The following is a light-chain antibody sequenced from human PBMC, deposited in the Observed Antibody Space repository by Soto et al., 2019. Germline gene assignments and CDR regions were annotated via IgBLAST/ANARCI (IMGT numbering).Light chain of an antibody. CDR1: QSVETN. J-gene: IGKJ4*01. CDR2: GAS. Sequence: EIVMTQSPATLSVSPGEGATLSCRASQSVETNLAWYQQKPGQVPRLLIYGASTRATGIPARFSGSGSGTEVTLPISSLQAEDFAVYYCQQYNNWPPVTFGGGTTVEI. V-gene: IGKV3-15*01. CDR3: QQYNNWPPVT.